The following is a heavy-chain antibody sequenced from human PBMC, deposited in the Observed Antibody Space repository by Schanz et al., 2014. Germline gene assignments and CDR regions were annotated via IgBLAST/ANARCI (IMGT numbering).Heavy chain of an antibody. Sequence: EVHLLDSGGGLVQPGGSLRLSCAASTFTFSSDWMSWVRQAPGKGLEWVANIKEDGSVKDYVDSVKGRFTISRDNAKNSLFLQMNSLRPEDTAVYYCARDNRYYLFDYWGQGALVTVSS. J-gene: IGHJ4*02. V-gene: IGHV3-7*01. CDR1: TFTFSSDW. D-gene: IGHD3-16*02. CDR2: IKEDGSVK. CDR3: ARDNRYYLFDY.